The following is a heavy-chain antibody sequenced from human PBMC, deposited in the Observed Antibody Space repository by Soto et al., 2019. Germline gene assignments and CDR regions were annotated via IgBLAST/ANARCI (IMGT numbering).Heavy chain of an antibody. CDR3: AKDRTLYSATPVRFAY. Sequence: GGSLRLSCAASGFAFSAYAMTWVRQAPGKGLEWVSGISGSGATTDYADSVKGRFSISRDNSKNALYLQMSSLRADDTAVYFCAKDRTLYSATPVRFAYWGQGTLVTVSS. V-gene: IGHV3-23*01. CDR2: ISGSGATT. D-gene: IGHD3-16*01. J-gene: IGHJ4*02. CDR1: GFAFSAYA.